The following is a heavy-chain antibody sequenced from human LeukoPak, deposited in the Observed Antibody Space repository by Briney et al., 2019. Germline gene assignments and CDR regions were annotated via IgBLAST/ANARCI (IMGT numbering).Heavy chain of an antibody. Sequence: SETLSLTCTVSGGSISSGGYYWSWIRQHPGKGLEWIGYIYYSGSTYYNPSLESRVTISVDTAKNPFSPKLSPVTAADTAVYYCARRSIAARTFDYWGQGTLVPVSS. CDR1: GGSISSGGYY. CDR3: ARRSIAARTFDY. D-gene: IGHD6-6*01. CDR2: IYYSGST. V-gene: IGHV4-31*03. J-gene: IGHJ4*02.